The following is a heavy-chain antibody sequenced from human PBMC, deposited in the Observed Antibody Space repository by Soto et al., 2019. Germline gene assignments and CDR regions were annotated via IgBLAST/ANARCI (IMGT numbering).Heavy chain of an antibody. Sequence: GWSLRLSCAASGFTFSSCAMSWVRQAPGKGLEWVSAISGSGGSTYYADSVKGRFTISRDNSKNKLYLQMNRLRAEDTAVYYCAKDRLAREARGRVPHMKWFDPWGQGTLVIVSA. D-gene: IGHD3-10*01. CDR3: AKDRLAREARGRVPHMKWFDP. V-gene: IGHV3-23*01. CDR2: ISGSGGST. J-gene: IGHJ5*02. CDR1: GFTFSSCA.